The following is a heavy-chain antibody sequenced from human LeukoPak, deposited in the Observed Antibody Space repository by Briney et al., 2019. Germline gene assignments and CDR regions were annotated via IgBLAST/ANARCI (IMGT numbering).Heavy chain of an antibody. CDR1: GYTFTSYG. CDR3: AREGLGELTLDY. Sequence: SVKVSCKASGYTFTSYGISRVRQAPGQGLEWMGWISAYNGNPNYAQKLQGRVTMTTDTSTSTAYMELRSLRSDDTAVYYCAREGLGELTLDYWGQGTLVTVSS. V-gene: IGHV1-18*01. D-gene: IGHD3-16*01. J-gene: IGHJ4*02. CDR2: ISAYNGNP.